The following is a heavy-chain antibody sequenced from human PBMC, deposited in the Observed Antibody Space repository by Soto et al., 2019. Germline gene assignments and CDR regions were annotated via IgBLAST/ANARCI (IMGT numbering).Heavy chain of an antibody. CDR1: GYTFTSYA. D-gene: IGHD3-3*01. Sequence: ASVKVSCKASGYTFTSYAMHWVRQAPGQRLEWMGWINAGNGNTKYSQKFQGRVTITRDTSASTAYMELSSLRSEDTAVYYCASGGVLRFLEWSLSFDYWGQGTLVTVSS. V-gene: IGHV1-3*01. CDR2: INAGNGNT. J-gene: IGHJ4*02. CDR3: ASGGVLRFLEWSLSFDY.